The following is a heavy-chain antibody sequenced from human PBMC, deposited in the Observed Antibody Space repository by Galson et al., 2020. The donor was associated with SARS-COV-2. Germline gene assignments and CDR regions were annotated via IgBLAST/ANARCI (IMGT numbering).Heavy chain of an antibody. CDR1: GFTFSSYW. CDR3: ARLARGYYECSGYYYVEDFFCY. J-gene: IGHJ4*02. D-gene: IGHD3-22*01. Sequence: GESLKISCAASGFTFSSYWMSWVRQAPGKGLEWVANIKQDGSEKYYVDSVKGRFTISRDNAKNSLYLQMNSLRAEDTAVDYCARLARGYYECSGYYYVEDFFCYGGQGTLVTVSS. CDR2: IKQDGSEK. V-gene: IGHV3-7*01.